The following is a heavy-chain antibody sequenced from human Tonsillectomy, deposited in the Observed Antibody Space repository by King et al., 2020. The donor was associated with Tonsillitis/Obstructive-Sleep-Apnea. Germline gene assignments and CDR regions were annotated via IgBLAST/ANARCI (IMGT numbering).Heavy chain of an antibody. Sequence: VQLQESGPGLVKPSETLSLTCTVSGGSISSYYWSWIRQPPGKGLEGIGYIFYSWSTNYNPSPQSRVTISVDTSKNQFSLKLSSVTAADTAVYYCARDHCSSTSCYGNYYYMDVWGKGTTVTVSS. J-gene: IGHJ6*03. CDR3: ARDHCSSTSCYGNYYYMDV. CDR1: GGSISSYY. D-gene: IGHD2-2*01. CDR2: IFYSWST. V-gene: IGHV4-59*01.